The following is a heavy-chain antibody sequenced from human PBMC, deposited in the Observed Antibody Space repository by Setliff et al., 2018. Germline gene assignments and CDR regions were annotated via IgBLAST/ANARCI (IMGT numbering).Heavy chain of an antibody. Sequence: SETLSLTCTVSGGSISSSSYYWGWIRQPPGKGLEWIGSIYYSGSTYYNPSLKSRVTISVDTSKNQFSLKLSSVTAADTAVYYCAGTVTTHYYYYYYMDVWGKGTTVTVS. CDR2: IYYSGST. V-gene: IGHV4-39*07. CDR3: AGTVTTHYYYYYYMDV. CDR1: GGSISSSSYY. J-gene: IGHJ6*03. D-gene: IGHD4-17*01.